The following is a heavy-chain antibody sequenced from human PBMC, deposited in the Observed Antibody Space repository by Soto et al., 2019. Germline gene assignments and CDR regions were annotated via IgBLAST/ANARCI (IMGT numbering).Heavy chain of an antibody. Sequence: WASVKVSCKASGYTFTSYAMHWVRQAPGQRLEWMGWINAGNGNTKYSQKFQGRVTITRDTSASTAYMELSSLRSEDTAVYYCGIGSSSGYYLHYWGQGTLVTVSS. V-gene: IGHV1-3*01. J-gene: IGHJ4*02. CDR2: INAGNGNT. CDR1: GYTFTSYA. CDR3: GIGSSSGYYLHY. D-gene: IGHD3-22*01.